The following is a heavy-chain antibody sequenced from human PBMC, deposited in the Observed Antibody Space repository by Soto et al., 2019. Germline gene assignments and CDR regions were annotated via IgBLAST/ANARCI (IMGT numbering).Heavy chain of an antibody. Sequence: QVQLVQSGAEVKKPGASVKVSCKASGYTFTSNAIHWVRQAPGQRLEWMGWINTANGNTKYSQNLKGRVTITRDTSASTAYMELSSLRSEDTNMYYCAREYCSSDSCNVGGNWFDPWGQGTLVTVSS. J-gene: IGHJ5*02. CDR3: AREYCSSDSCNVGGNWFDP. CDR1: GYTFTSNA. CDR2: INTANGNT. D-gene: IGHD2-2*01. V-gene: IGHV1-3*04.